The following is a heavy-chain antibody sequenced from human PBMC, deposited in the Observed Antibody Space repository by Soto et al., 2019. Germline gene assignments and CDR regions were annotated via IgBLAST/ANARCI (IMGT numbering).Heavy chain of an antibody. CDR3: AHQGDFFDTILS. J-gene: IGHJ5*02. V-gene: IGHV3-15*07. Sequence: EVQLVESGGGLVKPGASLKLSCAVSGLSFSAAWMKWVRQAPGKGLEWVGRIKSKGGGETTDYAAPVKGRFTISRDDSKNTLYLLMNSLKTEDTAVYYCAHQGDFFDTILSWGQGALVTVSS. CDR1: GLSFSAAW. D-gene: IGHD3-3*01. CDR2: IKSKGGGETT.